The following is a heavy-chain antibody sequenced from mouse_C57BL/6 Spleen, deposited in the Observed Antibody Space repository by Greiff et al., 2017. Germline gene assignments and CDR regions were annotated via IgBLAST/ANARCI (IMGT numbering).Heavy chain of an antibody. D-gene: IGHD2-2*01. Sequence: EVQRVESGEGLVKPGGSLKLSCAASGFTFSSYAMSWVRQTPEKRLEWVAYISSGGDYIYYADTVKGRFTISRDNARNTLYLQMSSLKSEDTAMYYCTRDPIYYGYDGGAWFAYWGQGTLVTVSA. V-gene: IGHV5-9-1*02. CDR2: ISSGGDYI. CDR3: TRDPIYYGYDGGAWFAY. CDR1: GFTFSSYA. J-gene: IGHJ3*01.